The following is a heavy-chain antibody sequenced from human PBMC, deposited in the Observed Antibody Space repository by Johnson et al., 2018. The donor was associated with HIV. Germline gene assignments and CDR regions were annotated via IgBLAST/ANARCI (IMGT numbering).Heavy chain of an antibody. J-gene: IGHJ3*02. D-gene: IGHD5-24*01. CDR2: MSGSGGTP. Sequence: VQLLESGGGLVQPGGSLRLSCVASGFTFSNYAMAWVRQAPGKGLEWASTMSGSGGTPYYADSVKGRFTISRDNSKSRLYLQMNSLRAEEPALYYCARACRDGYTCDAFDIWGQGTMVTVSS. V-gene: IGHV3-23*01. CDR3: ARACRDGYTCDAFDI. CDR1: GFTFSNYA.